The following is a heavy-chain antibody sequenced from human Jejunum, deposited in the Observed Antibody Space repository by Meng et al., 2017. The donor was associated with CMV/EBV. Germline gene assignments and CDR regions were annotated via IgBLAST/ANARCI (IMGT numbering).Heavy chain of an antibody. V-gene: IGHV3-21*01. CDR2: ISPRGNFM. CDR3: ARESMSRNYFDY. CDR1: GFTFSNYP. D-gene: IGHD2/OR15-2a*01. Sequence: SGFTFSNYPMHWVRQAPGKGLEWVSSISPRGNFMYYSDSVKGRFTISRDNAKNSLYLQMHSLRGDDTAVYYCARESMSRNYFDYWGQGMPVTVSS. J-gene: IGHJ4*02.